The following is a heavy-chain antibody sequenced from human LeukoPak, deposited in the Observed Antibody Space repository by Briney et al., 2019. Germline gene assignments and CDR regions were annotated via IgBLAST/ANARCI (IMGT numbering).Heavy chain of an antibody. J-gene: IGHJ4*02. CDR2: IYHSGST. V-gene: IGHV4-59*01. CDR3: ARVDTAMVLFDY. CDR1: GGSISSYY. Sequence: TSETLSLTCTVSGGSISSYYWSWIRQPPGKGLEWIGYIYHSGSTNYNPSLKSRVTISVDTSKNQFSLKLSSVTAADTAVYYCARVDTAMVLFDYWGQGTLVTVSS. D-gene: IGHD5-18*01.